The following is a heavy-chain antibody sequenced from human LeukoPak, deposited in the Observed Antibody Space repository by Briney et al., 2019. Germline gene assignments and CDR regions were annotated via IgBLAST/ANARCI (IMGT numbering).Heavy chain of an antibody. V-gene: IGHV4-34*01. CDR2: INHSGST. Sequence: SETLSLTCAVYGGPFSGYYWSWIRQPPGKGLEWIGEINHSGSTNYNPSLKSRVTISVDTSKNQFSLKLSSVTAADTAVYYCARGSRSTMVRGVINFGSAYFDYWGQGTLVTVSS. CDR3: ARGSRSTMVRGVINFGSAYFDY. D-gene: IGHD3-10*01. CDR1: GGPFSGYY. J-gene: IGHJ4*02.